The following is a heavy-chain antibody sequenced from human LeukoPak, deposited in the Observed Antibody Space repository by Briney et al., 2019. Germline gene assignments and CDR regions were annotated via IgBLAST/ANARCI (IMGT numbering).Heavy chain of an antibody. Sequence: GGFLRLSCAASGFTFSSYGMHWVRQAPGKGLEWVAFIRYDGSNKYYADSVKGRFTISRDNSKNTLYLQMNSLRAEDTAVYYCAKGRRGRYFDWLFPWGQGTLVTVSS. V-gene: IGHV3-30*02. D-gene: IGHD3-9*01. CDR3: AKGRRGRYFDWLFP. CDR1: GFTFSSYG. CDR2: IRYDGSNK. J-gene: IGHJ5*02.